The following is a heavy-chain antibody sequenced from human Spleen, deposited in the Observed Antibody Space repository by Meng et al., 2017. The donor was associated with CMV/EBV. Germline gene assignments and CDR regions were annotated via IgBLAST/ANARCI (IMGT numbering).Heavy chain of an antibody. CDR3: ASGEGNYDSSGYFY. J-gene: IGHJ4*02. D-gene: IGHD3-22*01. Sequence: ASVKVSCKASGYTFTGYYMHWVRQAPGQGLEWMGWINPNSGGTNYAQKFQGRVTMTTDTSTSTAYMELRSLRSDDTAVYYCASGEGNYDSSGYFYWGQGTLVTVSS. CDR2: INPNSGGT. CDR1: GYTFTGYY. V-gene: IGHV1-2*02.